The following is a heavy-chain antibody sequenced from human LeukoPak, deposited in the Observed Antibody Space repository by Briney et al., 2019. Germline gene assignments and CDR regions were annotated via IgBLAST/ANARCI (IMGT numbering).Heavy chain of an antibody. CDR2: IKQDGSEK. Sequence: PGGSLRLSCAASGFTFSSYWMSWVRQAPGKGLEWVANIKQDGSEKYYVDSVKGRFTISRDSSKNTLYLQMNSLRAEDTAVYYCARDVGYCSGGSCSSNRLGAFDIWGQGTMVTVSS. J-gene: IGHJ3*02. V-gene: IGHV3-7*01. D-gene: IGHD2-15*01. CDR1: GFTFSSYW. CDR3: ARDVGYCSGGSCSSNRLGAFDI.